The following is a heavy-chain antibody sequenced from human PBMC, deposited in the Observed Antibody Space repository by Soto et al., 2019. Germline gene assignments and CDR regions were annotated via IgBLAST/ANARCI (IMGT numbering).Heavy chain of an antibody. CDR3: SREWTYSGNDI. V-gene: IGHV4-4*07. D-gene: IGHD5-12*01. CDR1: GGSIRGYY. CDR2: IYTSGST. Sequence: SETLSLTCTVSGGSIRGYYWSWIRQSAGKGLEWIGRIYTSGSTNYNPSLNGRVTLSFDTPRNQVFLNLTSVTAADTAVYYCSREWTYSGNDIWGQGILVTVSS. J-gene: IGHJ4*02.